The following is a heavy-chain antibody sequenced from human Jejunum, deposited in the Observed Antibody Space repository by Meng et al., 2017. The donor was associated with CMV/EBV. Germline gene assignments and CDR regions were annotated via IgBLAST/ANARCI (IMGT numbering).Heavy chain of an antibody. J-gene: IGHJ5*02. V-gene: IGHV4-30-4*08. Sequence: RTVSGGSIRSGDYYWSWVRQPPGKGLEWIGYIYYTGSTHYNPSLKSRATMSVDTSKNQFSLKLSSVTAADTAVYYCARGRLRNWFDPWGQGTLVTVSS. CDR1: GGSIRSGDYY. CDR2: IYYTGST. CDR3: ARGRLRNWFDP. D-gene: IGHD3-16*01.